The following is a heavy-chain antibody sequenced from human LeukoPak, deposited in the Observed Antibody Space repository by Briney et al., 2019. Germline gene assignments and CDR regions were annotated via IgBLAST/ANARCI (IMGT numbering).Heavy chain of an antibody. Sequence: SQTLSLTCTVSGGSISSGDYYWSWIRQPPGKGLEWIGYIYYSGSTYYNPSLKSRVTISVDTSKNQFSLKLSSVTAADTAVYYCARTGRYASYFDYWGQGTLVTVSS. J-gene: IGHJ4*02. CDR2: IYYSGST. V-gene: IGHV4-30-4*01. CDR1: GGSISSGDYY. CDR3: ARTGRYASYFDY. D-gene: IGHD1-14*01.